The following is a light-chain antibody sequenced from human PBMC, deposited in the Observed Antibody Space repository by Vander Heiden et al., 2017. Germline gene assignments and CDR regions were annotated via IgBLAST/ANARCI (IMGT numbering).Light chain of an antibody. V-gene: IGLV2-14*03. J-gene: IGLJ3*02. Sequence: SALTQPASVSGSPGQSITISCTGTASDVGAYNYVSWFQQHPGKAPKLMIFDVSNRPSGVSNRFSGSKSGNTASLTISGLQAEDEADFYCASYTTSTTWVFGGGTKLTVL. CDR3: ASYTTSTTWV. CDR1: ASDVGAYNY. CDR2: DVS.